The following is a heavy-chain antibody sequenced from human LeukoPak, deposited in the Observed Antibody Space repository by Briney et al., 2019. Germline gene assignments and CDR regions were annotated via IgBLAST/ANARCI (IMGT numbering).Heavy chain of an antibody. Sequence: PETLSLTCAVYGGSFSGYYWSWIRQPPGKGREWIGEINHSGSTNYNPSLKSRVTISVDTSKNQFSLKLSSVTAADTAVYYCARSPPYYYDSSGYYPSHYFDYWGQGTLVTVSS. CDR2: INHSGST. CDR3: ARSPPYYYDSSGYYPSHYFDY. CDR1: GGSFSGYY. J-gene: IGHJ4*02. V-gene: IGHV4-34*01. D-gene: IGHD3-22*01.